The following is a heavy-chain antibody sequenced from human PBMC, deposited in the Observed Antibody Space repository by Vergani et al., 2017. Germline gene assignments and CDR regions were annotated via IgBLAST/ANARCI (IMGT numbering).Heavy chain of an antibody. CDR3: ARETDTGACVSYNCYAMDV. J-gene: IGHJ6*02. D-gene: IGHD5-24*01. Sequence: EVDLVESGGGLAQPGGSLRLSCEASGITFWKSGMHWVRQGPGKGLEWISYMSSGDSIYYADSVKERFTVTRDNTKNTLYLQMNSLRAEDTAVYYCARETDTGACVSYNCYAMDVWGQGTTVSVSS. CDR1: GITFWKSG. CDR2: MSSGDSI. V-gene: IGHV3-48*03.